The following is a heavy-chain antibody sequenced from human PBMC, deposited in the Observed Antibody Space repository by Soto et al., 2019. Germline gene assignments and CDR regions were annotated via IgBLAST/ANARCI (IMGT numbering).Heavy chain of an antibody. Sequence: EVQLLESGGDLVQPGGSLRLSCVASGFILSDYHMAWVRQAPGKGLEWVARPRNKANSYTTEYAASVKGRFTISRDDSRNAVYLQMNSLNTEDTDVDDCGRVCTSGYPEYWGQGTMVTVSS. CDR3: GRVCTSGYPEY. CDR1: GFILSDYH. CDR2: PRNKANSYTT. D-gene: IGHD2-8*01. J-gene: IGHJ4*02. V-gene: IGHV3-72*01.